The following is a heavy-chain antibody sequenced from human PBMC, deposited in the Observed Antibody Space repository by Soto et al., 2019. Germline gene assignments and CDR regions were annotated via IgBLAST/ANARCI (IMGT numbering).Heavy chain of an antibody. Sequence: QVQAVQSGAEVRRPGSSVKVSCQASGDTFKHCVLSWVRQAPGQGLEWMGGLIPLFGTTAFAQRFQGRLTITTAQATTTAYKALCRLRAEGTATYYCAADLRFGKVSVVWCQGNRVIVSS. CDR2: LIPLFGTT. V-gene: IGHV1-69*01. CDR1: GDTFKHCV. D-gene: IGHD3-16*01. J-gene: IGHJ6*02. CDR3: AADLRFGKVSVV.